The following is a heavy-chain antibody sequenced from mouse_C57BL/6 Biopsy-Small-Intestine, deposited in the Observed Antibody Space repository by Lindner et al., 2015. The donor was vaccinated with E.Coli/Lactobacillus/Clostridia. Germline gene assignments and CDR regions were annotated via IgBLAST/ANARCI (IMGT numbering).Heavy chain of an antibody. CDR1: GYSFTDYN. V-gene: IGHV1-39*01. Sequence: VQLQESGPELVKPGASVKISCKASGYSFTDYNMNWVKQSNGKSLEWIGVINPNYGTTSYNQKFKGKATLTVDQSSSTAYMQLNSLTSEDSAAYYCARSGTVVAPYAMDYWGQGTSVTVSS. CDR2: INPNYGTT. J-gene: IGHJ4*01. CDR3: ARSGTVVAPYAMDY. D-gene: IGHD1-1*01.